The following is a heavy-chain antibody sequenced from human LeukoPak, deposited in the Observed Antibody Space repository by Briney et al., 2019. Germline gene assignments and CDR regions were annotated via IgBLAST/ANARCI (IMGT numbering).Heavy chain of an antibody. V-gene: IGHV4-39*07. CDR3: ARDRPVTGGIDS. D-gene: IGHD7-27*01. J-gene: IGHJ4*02. CDR2: IYYSGST. CDR1: GGPISSSSYY. Sequence: PSETLSLTCTVSGGPISSSSYYWGWIRQPPGKGLEWIGSIYYSGSTYYNPSLKSRVTISVDTSKNQFSLKLSSVTAADTAMYYCARDRPVTGGIDSWGQGALVTVSS.